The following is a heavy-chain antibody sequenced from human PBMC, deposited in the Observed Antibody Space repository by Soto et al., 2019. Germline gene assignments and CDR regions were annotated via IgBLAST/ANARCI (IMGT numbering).Heavy chain of an antibody. CDR3: ASSDGQPGDFFSYNGMAV. V-gene: IGHV4-4*08. Sequence: SETLSLTCSVSGASIRNYYWHWVRQLPGKGLEWIGYVYTPDYTRYNSSLKSRVTISVDTSKSKLSLRLNSVTAADTAVYYCASSDGQPGDFFSYNGMAVWGQGTPVT. J-gene: IGHJ6*02. D-gene: IGHD3-10*01. CDR1: GASIRNYY. CDR2: VYTPDYT.